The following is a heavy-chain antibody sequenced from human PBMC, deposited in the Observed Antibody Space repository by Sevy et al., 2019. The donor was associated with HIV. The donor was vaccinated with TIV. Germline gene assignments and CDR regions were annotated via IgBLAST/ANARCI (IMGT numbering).Heavy chain of an antibody. CDR2: FDPEDGLR. CDR1: GSSLTNLA. J-gene: IGHJ4*02. Sequence: GLSVKVSCKVSGSSLTNLAMHWVRQAPGKGLEWMGSFDPEDGLRIYAQKFQGRVTMTEDTSTDTAYMELSSLKSEDTAVFYCGITKDYYESSGSPFDYWGQGTPVTVSS. D-gene: IGHD3-22*01. CDR3: GITKDYYESSGSPFDY. V-gene: IGHV1-24*01.